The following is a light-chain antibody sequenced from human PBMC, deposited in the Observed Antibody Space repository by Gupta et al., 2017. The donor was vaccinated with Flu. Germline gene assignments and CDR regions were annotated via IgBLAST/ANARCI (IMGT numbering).Light chain of an antibody. V-gene: IGKV1-5*03. J-gene: IGKJ1*01. CDR2: VTS. Sequence: DIQMTQSPSTLAASVGDRVTITCRASQNIRTWLAWYQQKPGTAPKLLIYVTSTLELGVPSRFSGSGSGTEFTLTISGLQPDDFATYYGHQDDNDPWTFGQGTKVEIK. CDR3: HQDDNDPWT. CDR1: QNIRTW.